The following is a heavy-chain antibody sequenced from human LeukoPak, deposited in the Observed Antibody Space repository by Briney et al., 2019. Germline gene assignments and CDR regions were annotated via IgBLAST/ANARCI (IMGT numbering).Heavy chain of an antibody. CDR1: GGSFSGYY. CDR2: INHSGST. V-gene: IGHV4-34*01. Sequence: SETLSLTCAVYGGSFSGYYWSWIRQPPGRGLEWIGEINHSGSTNYNPSLKSRVTISVDTSKNQFSLKLSSVTAADTAVYYCARGGSSWYHYYYMDVWGKGTTVTISS. CDR3: ARGGSSWYHYYYMDV. J-gene: IGHJ6*03. D-gene: IGHD6-13*01.